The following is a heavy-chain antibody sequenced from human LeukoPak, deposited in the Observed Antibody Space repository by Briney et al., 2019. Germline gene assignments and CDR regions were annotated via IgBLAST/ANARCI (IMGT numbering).Heavy chain of an antibody. CDR3: ARRLVPATPGHY. CDR1: GGSISGSSYY. Sequence: KTSETLSLTCTVSGGSISGSSYYWGWSRQPPGEGLEWIGSISYSGSTYYNPSLESRATISVDTSKNQFSLKLSSVTAADTAVYYCARRLVPATPGHYWGQGTLVTIPS. D-gene: IGHD2-15*01. J-gene: IGHJ4*02. CDR2: ISYSGST. V-gene: IGHV4-39*01.